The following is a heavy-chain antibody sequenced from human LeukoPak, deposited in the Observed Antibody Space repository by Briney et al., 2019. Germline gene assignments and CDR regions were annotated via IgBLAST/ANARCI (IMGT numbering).Heavy chain of an antibody. J-gene: IGHJ4*02. Sequence: ASVKVSCKASGYTFTSYYMHWVRQAPGQGLEWMGIINPSGGSTSYAQKFQGRVTMTRDTSTSTVYMELSSLRSEDTAVYYCAGSAGMVRGKYYFDYWGQGTLVTVSS. CDR3: AGSAGMVRGKYYFDY. V-gene: IGHV1-46*01. D-gene: IGHD3-10*01. CDR2: INPSGGST. CDR1: GYTFTSYY.